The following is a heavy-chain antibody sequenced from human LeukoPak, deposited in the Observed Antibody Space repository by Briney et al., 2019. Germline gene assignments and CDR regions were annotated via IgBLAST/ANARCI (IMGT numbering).Heavy chain of an antibody. D-gene: IGHD1-26*01. CDR2: ISGSGSDI. V-gene: IGHV3-21*05. Sequence: GGSLRLSCAGSGFTFSVYSLNWVRQAPGRGLEWVSCISGSGSDIFYADSVKGRFTISRDNAKNSVSLQMYSLRGDDTAVYYCARDIGGSYSAIDSWGQGTLVTVSS. J-gene: IGHJ4*02. CDR3: ARDIGGSYSAIDS. CDR1: GFTFSVYS.